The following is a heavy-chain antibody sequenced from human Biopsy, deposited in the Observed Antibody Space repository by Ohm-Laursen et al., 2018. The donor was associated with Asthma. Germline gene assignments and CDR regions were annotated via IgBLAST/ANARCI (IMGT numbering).Heavy chain of an antibody. CDR3: AKDRDYDILTGLPGSDY. Sequence: SLRLSCTASGFTFSSYAMSWVRQAPGKGLEWVSAISGSGGSTYYADSVKGRFTISRDNSKNTLYLQMNSLRAEDTAVYYCAKDRDYDILTGLPGSDYWGQGTLVTVSS. CDR2: ISGSGGST. D-gene: IGHD3-9*01. V-gene: IGHV3-23*01. CDR1: GFTFSSYA. J-gene: IGHJ4*02.